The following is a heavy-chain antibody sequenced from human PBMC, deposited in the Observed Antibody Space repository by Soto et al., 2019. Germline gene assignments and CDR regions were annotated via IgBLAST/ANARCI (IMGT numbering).Heavy chain of an antibody. CDR1: GISTSSYW. CDR3: VTGYHSDY. Sequence: EEQLVESGGALVRPGESLRLSCAASGISTSSYWMGWVRQAPGRGLEWVASIKKDGSEKYYMDSLKGRFTISRDNALNSLYLQMNSLRAEDTAAYFCVTGYHSDYWGQGTLVTVSS. J-gene: IGHJ4*02. CDR2: IKKDGSEK. V-gene: IGHV3-7*03. D-gene: IGHD5-18*01.